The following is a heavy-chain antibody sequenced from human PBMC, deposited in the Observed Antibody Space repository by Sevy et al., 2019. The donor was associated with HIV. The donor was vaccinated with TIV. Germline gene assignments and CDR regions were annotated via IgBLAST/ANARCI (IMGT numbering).Heavy chain of an antibody. J-gene: IGHJ4*02. CDR3: SSQRSIAVAGDYFDY. V-gene: IGHV3-21*04. D-gene: IGHD6-19*01. Sequence: GGSLRLSCAASGFTFSSYSMNWVRQAPGKGLEWVSSISDTGSYIYHADSVKGRFTISRDNTKNTLYLQMNGLKTEDTAMYYCSSQRSIAVAGDYFDYWGQGTLVTVSS. CDR2: ISDTGSYI. CDR1: GFTFSSYS.